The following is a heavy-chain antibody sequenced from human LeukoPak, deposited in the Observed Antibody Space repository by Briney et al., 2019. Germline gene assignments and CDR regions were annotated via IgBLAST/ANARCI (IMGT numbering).Heavy chain of an antibody. Sequence: SETLSLTCVVSGGSISDYYWSWIRQPPGKGLEWIGYMYYSGSTNYNPSLKSRVSISVDSSKNQLSLKLSSVTAADTAMYFCAKVRTPAAPPPPPLIDFWGQGTLVTVSS. D-gene: IGHD6-25*01. J-gene: IGHJ4*02. CDR2: MYYSGST. CDR3: AKVRTPAAPPPPPLIDF. CDR1: GGSISDYY. V-gene: IGHV4-59*01.